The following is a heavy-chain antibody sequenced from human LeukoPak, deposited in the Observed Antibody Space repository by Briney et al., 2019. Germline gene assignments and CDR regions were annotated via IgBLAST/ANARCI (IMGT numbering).Heavy chain of an antibody. CDR1: GYTFTNYG. V-gene: IGHV1-18*01. CDR3: ARAPDDYDFWCGPIDY. D-gene: IGHD3-3*01. J-gene: IGHJ4*02. CDR2: ISAYSGNT. Sequence: ASVTVSCQATGYTFTNYGIRWVRQAPSRGLAWMGFISAYSGNTNYAQNLQGRVTMTTDKSTSTVYMELKSLRSDDTAVYYCARAPDDYDFWCGPIDYWGRGTLVTVSS.